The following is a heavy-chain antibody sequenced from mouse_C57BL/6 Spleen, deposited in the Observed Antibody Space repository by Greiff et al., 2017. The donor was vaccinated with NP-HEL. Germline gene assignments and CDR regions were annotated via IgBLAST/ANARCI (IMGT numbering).Heavy chain of an antibody. CDR3: AREGDYGSSYAMDY. J-gene: IGHJ4*01. D-gene: IGHD1-1*01. CDR1: GYTFTSYW. Sequence: QVQLQQPGAELVKPGASVKMSCKASGYTFTSYWITWVKQRPGQGPEWIGDIYPGSGSTNYNEKFKSKATLTVDTSSSTAYMQLSSLTSEDSAVYYCAREGDYGSSYAMDYWGQGTSVTVSS. CDR2: IYPGSGST. V-gene: IGHV1-55*01.